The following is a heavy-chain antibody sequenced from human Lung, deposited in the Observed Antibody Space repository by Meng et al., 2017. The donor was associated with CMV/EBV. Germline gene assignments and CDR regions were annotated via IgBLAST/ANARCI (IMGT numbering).Heavy chain of an antibody. CDR2: IYPGDSDT. V-gene: IGHV5-51*01. Sequence: GXSXKISXKGSGYSFTSYWIGWVRQMPGKGLEWMGNIYPGDSDTIYSPSFQGQVTISAHKSITTAYLQWSSLKASDTAMYYCARHDSSWSYTAPSHYWGQGTXVTVSS. CDR3: ARHDSSWSYTAPSHY. J-gene: IGHJ4*02. D-gene: IGHD6-13*01. CDR1: GYSFTSYW.